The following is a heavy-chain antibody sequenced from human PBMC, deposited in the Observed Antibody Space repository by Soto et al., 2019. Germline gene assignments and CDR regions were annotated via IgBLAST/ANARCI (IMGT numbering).Heavy chain of an antibody. CDR1: GFTFSNYA. J-gene: IGHJ4*02. Sequence: GGSLRLSCAASGFTFSNYAMHWVRQAPGKGLEWVALTSYDGNNEYYTDSVKGRFTISRDNSKNTLFLQMNSPRPEDTAVYYCAKDKGVFNWATSYFDYWGQGALVTVS. D-gene: IGHD1-1*01. CDR3: AKDKGVFNWATSYFDY. V-gene: IGHV3-30*18. CDR2: TSYDGNNE.